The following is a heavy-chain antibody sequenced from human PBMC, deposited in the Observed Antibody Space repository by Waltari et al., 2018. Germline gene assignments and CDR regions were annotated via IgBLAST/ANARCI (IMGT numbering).Heavy chain of an antibody. J-gene: IGHJ3*02. CDR3: AKTPRPGYSSEDI. CDR1: GLTFSSYA. Sequence: EVQLLESGGGLVQPGGSLRLSCAASGLTFSSYAMRWVRQGPGKGLEWVSAIRCRGGSTYDADAVKGRVTISRDNSKNTLYLQRNSRRSEDTAVYYCAKTPRPGYSSEDIWGQGTMVTVSS. CDR2: IRCRGGST. D-gene: IGHD6-19*01. V-gene: IGHV3-23*01.